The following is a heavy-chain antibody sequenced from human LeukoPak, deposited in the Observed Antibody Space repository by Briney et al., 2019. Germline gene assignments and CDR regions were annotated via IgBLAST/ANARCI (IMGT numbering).Heavy chain of an antibody. Sequence: SETLSLTCTVSGGSISRSDYYWGWIRQPPGKGLEWIGEINHSGSTNYNPSLKSRVTISVDTSKNQFSLKLSSVTAADTAVYYCARPLYYHDSSGYLSWGQGTLVTVSS. D-gene: IGHD3-22*01. CDR1: GGSISRSDYY. V-gene: IGHV4-39*07. CDR3: ARPLYYHDSSGYLS. J-gene: IGHJ4*02. CDR2: INHSGST.